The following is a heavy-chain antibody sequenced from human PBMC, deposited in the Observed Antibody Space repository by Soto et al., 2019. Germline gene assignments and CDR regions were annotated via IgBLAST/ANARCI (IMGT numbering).Heavy chain of an antibody. CDR2: ISAYNGNT. D-gene: IGHD1-7*01. CDR1: GYTFTSDG. V-gene: IGHV1-18*01. J-gene: IGHJ4*02. CDR3: ARDPKLIWNLREFDY. Sequence: QVQLVQSGAEVKKPGASVKVSCKASGYTFTSDGISWVRQAPGQGLEWMGWISAYNGNTNHAQKLQGRVTMTTDTSTSTAYMELRSLRSDDTAVYYCARDPKLIWNLREFDYWGQGTLVTVSS.